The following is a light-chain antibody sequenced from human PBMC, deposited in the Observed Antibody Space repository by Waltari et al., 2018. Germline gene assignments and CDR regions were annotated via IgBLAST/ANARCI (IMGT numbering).Light chain of an antibody. V-gene: IGKV1-33*01. Sequence: DIQMTQSPSSLAASIGDRVTISCQASQDITRYLNWYRQKPGTAPELLVYDASTLDTGVPSRFSGSGSGTDFTLTIINLQPEDFATYYCQQFDNFPYTFGQGTKLEIK. CDR2: DAS. CDR3: QQFDNFPYT. J-gene: IGKJ2*01. CDR1: QDITRY.